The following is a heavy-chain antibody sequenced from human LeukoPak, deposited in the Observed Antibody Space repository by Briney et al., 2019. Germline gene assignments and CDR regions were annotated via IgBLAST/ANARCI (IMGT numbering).Heavy chain of an antibody. J-gene: IGHJ6*02. CDR2: ISYDGSNK. CDR3: AKATTVVNLRYYYYGMDV. CDR1: GFTSSSYG. V-gene: IGHV3-30*18. D-gene: IGHD4-23*01. Sequence: GGSLRLSCAASGFTSSSYGMHWVRQAPGKGLEWVAVISYDGSNKYYADSVKGRFTISRDNSKNTLYLQMNSLRAEDTAVYYCAKATTVVNLRYYYYGMDVWGQGTTVTVSS.